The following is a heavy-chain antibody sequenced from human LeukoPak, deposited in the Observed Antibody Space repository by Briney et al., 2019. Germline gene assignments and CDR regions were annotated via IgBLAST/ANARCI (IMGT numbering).Heavy chain of an antibody. Sequence: GGSLRLSCAVSGFTFSSYWMSWVRQAPGKGLEWVANIKEDGTEKYYQDSVKGRFTISRDNAKNSLYLQMNSLRAEDTAVYYCAREGGSLGHRYFDYWGRGTLVTVSS. J-gene: IGHJ4*02. V-gene: IGHV3-7*01. CDR1: GFTFSSYW. CDR2: IKEDGTEK. D-gene: IGHD1-26*01. CDR3: AREGGSLGHRYFDY.